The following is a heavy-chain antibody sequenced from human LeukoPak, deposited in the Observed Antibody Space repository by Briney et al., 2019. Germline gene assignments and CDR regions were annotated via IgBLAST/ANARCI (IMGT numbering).Heavy chain of an antibody. CDR3: ARGVSGGFDF. Sequence: GGSLRLSCTASGFTFSGYSMNWIRQAPGKGLEWVSSFGTRSTSIYHAGSVKGRFAISRDNAKNSLYLQMNSLRAEDTALYYCARGVSGGFDFGGQGPLVTVS. J-gene: IGHJ4*02. CDR1: GFTFSGYS. D-gene: IGHD3-10*01. V-gene: IGHV3-21*01. CDR2: FGTRSTSI.